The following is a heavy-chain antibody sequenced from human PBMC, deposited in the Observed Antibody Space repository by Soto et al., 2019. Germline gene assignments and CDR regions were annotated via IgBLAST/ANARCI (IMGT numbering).Heavy chain of an antibody. Sequence: WASVKVSGNASGYTFTRYYMHWVRQAPGQGLEWMGIINPSDDATSYAEKFQGRLTMTKDTSTSTVYMEMSSLRSEDTAVYYCARDLTREGDYYDRSGYYLDYWGQGTLVTVSS. CDR1: GYTFTRYY. D-gene: IGHD3-22*01. CDR3: ARDLTREGDYYDRSGYYLDY. J-gene: IGHJ4*02. CDR2: INPSDDAT. V-gene: IGHV1-46*01.